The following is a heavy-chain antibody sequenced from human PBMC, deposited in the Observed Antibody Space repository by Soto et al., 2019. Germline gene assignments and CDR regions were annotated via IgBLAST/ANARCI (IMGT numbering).Heavy chain of an antibody. CDR3: AKDRRWGISAMDV. CDR1: GFTFNTYG. Sequence: QVQLVESGGGVVQPGRSLRLSCAASGFTFNTYGMHWVRQAPGKGLEWVAVIWYDGSNKYYADSVKGRFTISRDNSKNTLYLQMNSLRAEDTAVYYCAKDRRWGISAMDVWGQGTTVTVSS. V-gene: IGHV3-33*06. J-gene: IGHJ6*02. CDR2: IWYDGSNK. D-gene: IGHD3-16*01.